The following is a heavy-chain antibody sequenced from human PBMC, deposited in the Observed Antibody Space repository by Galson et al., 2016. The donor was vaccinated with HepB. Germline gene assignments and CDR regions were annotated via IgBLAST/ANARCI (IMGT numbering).Heavy chain of an antibody. CDR1: GGSFSGSY. CDR2: INPSGST. J-gene: IGHJ6*03. Sequence: SETLSLTCTVFGGSFSGSYWSWIRQPPGKGLEWIGVINPSGSTNYNPSLKSRVTISVDTSKLQFSLKLSSVTAADTAVYYCSLADYYDSSGNPYYYYLDVWGQWPTVTVSS. CDR3: SLADYYDSSGNPYYYYLDV. V-gene: IGHV4-34*01. D-gene: IGHD3-22*01.